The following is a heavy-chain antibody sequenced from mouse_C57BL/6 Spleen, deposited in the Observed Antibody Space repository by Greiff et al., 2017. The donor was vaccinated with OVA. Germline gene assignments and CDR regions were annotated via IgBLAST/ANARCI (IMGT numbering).Heavy chain of an antibody. CDR1: GYTFTSYW. CDR2: IDPSDSYT. D-gene: IGHD1-1*01. CDR3: ARGATVPYYFDY. Sequence: QVQLQQPGAELVRPGTSVKLSCKASGYTFTSYWMHWVKQRPGQGLEWIGVIDPSDSYTNYNQKFKGKATLAVDTSSSTAYMQLSSLTSEDSAVYYCARGATVPYYFDYWGKGTTLTVSS. J-gene: IGHJ2*01. V-gene: IGHV1-59*01.